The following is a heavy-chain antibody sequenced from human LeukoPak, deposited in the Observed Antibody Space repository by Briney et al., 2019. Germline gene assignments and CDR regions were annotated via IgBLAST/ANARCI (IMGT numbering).Heavy chain of an antibody. CDR2: IYYSGST. V-gene: IGHV4-59*01. CDR3: AREFWGLTAWYYFDY. Sequence: PSETVSLTCTVSGGSISSYYWSWIRQPPGKGLEWIGYIYYSGSTNYKPSLKSRVTISVDTSKNQFSLKLSSVTAADTAVYYCAREFWGLTAWYYFDYWGQGTLVTVSS. J-gene: IGHJ4*02. D-gene: IGHD1-14*01. CDR1: GGSISSYY.